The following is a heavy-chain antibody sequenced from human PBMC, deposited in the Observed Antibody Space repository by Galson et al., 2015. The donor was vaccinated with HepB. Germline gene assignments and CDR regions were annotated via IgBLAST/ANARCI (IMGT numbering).Heavy chain of an antibody. J-gene: IGHJ5*02. CDR3: VKDASSWYGGWFDV. CDR1: GFTLSSYG. V-gene: IGHV3-23*01. Sequence: SLRLSCAASGFTLSSYGMSWVRQAPGKGLEWVSVIPGSGDPISYGDSVKGRFTISRDIYKNTVYLEMNGLRVEDTGTYYCVKDASSWYGGWFDVSGQGALVTVSS. D-gene: IGHD6-13*01. CDR2: IPGSGDPI.